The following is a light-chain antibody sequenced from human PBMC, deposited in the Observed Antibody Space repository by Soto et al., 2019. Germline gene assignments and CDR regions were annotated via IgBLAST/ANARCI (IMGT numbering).Light chain of an antibody. CDR2: KAS. Sequence: DIQMYHSPSTLSGSVGDRVTITCRASQTISSWLAWYQQKPGKAPKLLIYKASTLKSGVPSRFSGSGSGTEFTLTISSLQPDDFATYYCQHYNSYSEAFGQGTKVDIK. CDR3: QHYNSYSEA. J-gene: IGKJ1*01. CDR1: QTISSW. V-gene: IGKV1-5*03.